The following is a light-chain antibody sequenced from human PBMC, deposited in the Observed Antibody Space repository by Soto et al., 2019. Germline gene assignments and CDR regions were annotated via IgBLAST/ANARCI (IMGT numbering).Light chain of an antibody. CDR1: SSDVGGYNY. Sequence: QCALTQAPSGSGSPGQSVTISCTGTSSDVGGYNYVSWYQQHPGKAPKLMIYEVSKRPSGVPDRFSGSKSGNTASLTVSGLQAEDEADYYCSSYAGSNNLVFGGGTKVTVL. J-gene: IGLJ3*02. V-gene: IGLV2-8*01. CDR2: EVS. CDR3: SSYAGSNNLV.